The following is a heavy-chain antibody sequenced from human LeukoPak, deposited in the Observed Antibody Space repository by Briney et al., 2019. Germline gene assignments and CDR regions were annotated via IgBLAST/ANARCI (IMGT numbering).Heavy chain of an antibody. CDR2: IKQDGSEK. J-gene: IGHJ3*01. CDR1: GFTFSSSW. D-gene: IGHD1-20*01. V-gene: IGHV3-7*01. CDR3: AREWDNWDDAFHDAFDL. Sequence: GSLRLSCAASGFTFSSSWMSWVRQAPGKGLEWVANIKQDGSEKNYVDSVKGRFTISRDNAKNSLFLQMNSLRAEDTAVYYCAREWDNWDDAFHDAFDLWGQGTTVIVSS.